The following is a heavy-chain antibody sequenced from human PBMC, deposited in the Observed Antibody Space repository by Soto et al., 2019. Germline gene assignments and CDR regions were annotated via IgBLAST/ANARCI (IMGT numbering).Heavy chain of an antibody. V-gene: IGHV4-4*07. Sequence: PSETLSLTCTVSGGSIRGHYWSWIRQPAGKGLEWIGRIYSSGSSDYNPSLKGRVTLSVDTSKSQISLKMRSVTAADTAVYYCARDSQVWFDPWGQGTLVTVSS. CDR3: ARDSQVWFDP. J-gene: IGHJ5*02. CDR1: GGSIRGHY. CDR2: IYSSGSS.